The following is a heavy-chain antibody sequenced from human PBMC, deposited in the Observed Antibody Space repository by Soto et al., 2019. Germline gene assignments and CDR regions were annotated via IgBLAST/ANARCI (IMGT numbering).Heavy chain of an antibody. CDR3: ARGGSMVVMTDGFDF. CDR2: ISYDGINK. J-gene: IGHJ4*02. D-gene: IGHD2-21*02. CDR1: GFTFSDFG. Sequence: GGSLRLSCAASGFTFSDFGLHWVRQAPGKGLEWVALISYDGINKYYADSVKGRFTISRDNSKNTLYLQMNSLRPDDTAVYYCARGGSMVVMTDGFDFWGQGTLVTVSS. V-gene: IGHV3-30*03.